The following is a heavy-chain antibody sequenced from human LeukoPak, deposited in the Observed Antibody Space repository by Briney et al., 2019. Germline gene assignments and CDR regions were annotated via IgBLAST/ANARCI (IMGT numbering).Heavy chain of an antibody. V-gene: IGHV1-69*13. CDR3: ARGRASFRFGVADTFDY. CDR2: IIPIFGTA. D-gene: IGHD3-3*01. J-gene: IGHJ4*02. CDR1: GGTFSSYA. Sequence: ASVKVSCKASGGTFSSYAISWVRQAPGQGLEWMGGIIPIFGTANYAQKFQGRVTITADESTSTAYMELSSLRSEDTAVYYCARGRASFRFGVADTFDYWGQGTLVTVSS.